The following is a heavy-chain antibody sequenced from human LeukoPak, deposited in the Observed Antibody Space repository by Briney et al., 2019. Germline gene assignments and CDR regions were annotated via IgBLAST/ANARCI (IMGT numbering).Heavy chain of an antibody. CDR2: IHHSGST. V-gene: IGHV4-38-2*02. CDR1: GYSISSGYY. D-gene: IGHD2-2*01. CDR3: ARGDIVVVPAGSLSWFDP. Sequence: ETLSLTCTVSGYSISSGYYWGWIRQPPGKGLEWIGSIHHSGSTYYNPSLKSRVTISVDTSKNQFSLKLSSVTAADTAVYYCARGDIVVVPAGSLSWFDPWGQGTLVTVSS. J-gene: IGHJ5*02.